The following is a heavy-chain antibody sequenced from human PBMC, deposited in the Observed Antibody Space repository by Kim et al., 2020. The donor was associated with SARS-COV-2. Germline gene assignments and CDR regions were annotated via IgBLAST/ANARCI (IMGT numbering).Heavy chain of an antibody. CDR2: IIPIFGTA. J-gene: IGHJ6*02. D-gene: IGHD2-2*01. CDR3: ARASAVVPVFYYYYGMDV. Sequence: SVKVSCKASGGTFSSYAISWVRQAPGQGLEWMGGIIPIFGTANYAQKFQGRVTITADESTSTAYMELSSLRSEDTAVYYCARASAVVPVFYYYYGMDVWGQGTTVTVSS. CDR1: GGTFSSYA. V-gene: IGHV1-69*13.